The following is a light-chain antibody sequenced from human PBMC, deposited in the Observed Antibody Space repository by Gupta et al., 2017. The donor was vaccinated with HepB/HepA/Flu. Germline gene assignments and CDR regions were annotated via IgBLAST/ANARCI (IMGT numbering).Light chain of an antibody. CDR2: EVS. Sequence: SALTQPASVSGSPGHSITISCTGTSSDVGSYNLVSWYQQHPGKAPKLMIYEVSKRPSGVSNRFSGSKSGNTASLTISGLQAEDEADYYCCSYAGSSTFGVVFGGGTKLTVL. CDR1: SSDVGSYNL. CDR3: CSYAGSSTFGVV. J-gene: IGLJ2*01. V-gene: IGLV2-23*02.